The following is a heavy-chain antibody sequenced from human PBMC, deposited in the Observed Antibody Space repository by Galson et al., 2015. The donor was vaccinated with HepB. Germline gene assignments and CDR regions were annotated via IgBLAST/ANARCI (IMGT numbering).Heavy chain of an antibody. CDR2: ISGSGGST. CDR1: GFTFSSYA. V-gene: IGHV3-23*01. Sequence: SLRLSCAASGFTFSSYAMSWVRQAPGKGLEWVSAISGSGGSTYYADSVKGRFTIYRDNSKNTLYLQMNSLRAEDTAVYYCAKFGGSGSYYEYYYYYGMDVWGQGTTVTVSS. CDR3: AKFGGSGSYYEYYYYYGMDV. J-gene: IGHJ6*02. D-gene: IGHD3-10*01.